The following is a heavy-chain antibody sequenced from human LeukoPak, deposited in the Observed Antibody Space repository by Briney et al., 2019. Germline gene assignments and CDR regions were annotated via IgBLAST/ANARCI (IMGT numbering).Heavy chain of an antibody. CDR2: TSGSGGST. CDR3: AAGGSGSYHY. V-gene: IGHV3-23*01. CDR1: KFTFSTYA. J-gene: IGHJ4*02. D-gene: IGHD3-10*01. Sequence: TGGSLRLSCAASKFTFSTYAMSWVRQAPGNGLEWVSATSGSGGSTYYADSVKGRFTISRDNSKNTLYLQMNSLRAEDTAVYYCAAGGSGSYHYWGQGTLVTVSS.